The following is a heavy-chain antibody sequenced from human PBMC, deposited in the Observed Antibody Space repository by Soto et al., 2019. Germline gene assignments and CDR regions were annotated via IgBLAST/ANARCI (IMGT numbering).Heavy chain of an antibody. Sequence: GASVKVSCKASGYTFTSYGISWVRQAPGQGLEWMGWISAYNGNTNYAQKLQGRVTMTTDTSTSTAYMELRSLRSDDTAVYYYAREVRRRSSTAAGDWFDPWGQGTLVTVSS. V-gene: IGHV1-18*01. CDR2: ISAYNGNT. CDR3: AREVRRRSSTAAGDWFDP. J-gene: IGHJ5*02. CDR1: GYTFTSYG. D-gene: IGHD6-13*01.